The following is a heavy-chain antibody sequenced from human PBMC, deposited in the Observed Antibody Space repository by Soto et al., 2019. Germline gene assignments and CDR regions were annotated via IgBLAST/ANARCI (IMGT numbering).Heavy chain of an antibody. CDR1: GYTFTS. D-gene: IGHD5-12*01. Sequence: QVQLVQSRAEVKRPGASVKVSCKTSGYTFTSIHWVRQAPGQRLEWMGWINAGNGDTKYSQNFQGRVTITRDTSANTAYLELSSLRSEDTAVYYCARDSGYAEHWGQGTLVALSS. CDR2: INAGNGDT. J-gene: IGHJ1*01. V-gene: IGHV1-3*01. CDR3: ARDSGYAEH.